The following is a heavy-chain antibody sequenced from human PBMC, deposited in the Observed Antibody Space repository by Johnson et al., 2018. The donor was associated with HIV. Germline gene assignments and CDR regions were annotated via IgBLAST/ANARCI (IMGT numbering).Heavy chain of an antibody. CDR2: IGTAGDT. J-gene: IGHJ3*02. Sequence: KGLEWVSAIGTAGDTYYPGSVKGRFTISRENAKNSLYLQMNSLRAGDTAVYYCARYSSSFDAFDIWGQGTMVTVSS. CDR3: ARYSSSFDAFDI. D-gene: IGHD6-6*01. V-gene: IGHV3-13*01.